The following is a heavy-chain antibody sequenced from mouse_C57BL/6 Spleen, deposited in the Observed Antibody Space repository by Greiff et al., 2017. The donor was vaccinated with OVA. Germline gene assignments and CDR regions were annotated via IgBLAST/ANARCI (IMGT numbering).Heavy chain of an antibody. Sequence: EVMLVESGGGLVQPGGSMKLSCAASGFTFSDAWMDWVRQSPGKGLEWVAEIRNKANNHATYYAESVKGMFNIARDDAKSMVTLQKNNLRSEDSGIYACNSNYSRDVDWDFDVWGKGTTVTVSS. CDR1: GFTFSDAW. CDR2: IRNKANNHAT. CDR3: NSNYSRDVDWDFDV. J-gene: IGHJ1*03. V-gene: IGHV6-6*01. D-gene: IGHD2-5*01.